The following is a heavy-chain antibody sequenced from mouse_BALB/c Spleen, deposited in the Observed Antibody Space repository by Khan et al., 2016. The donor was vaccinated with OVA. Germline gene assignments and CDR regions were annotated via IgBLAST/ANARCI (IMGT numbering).Heavy chain of an antibody. Sequence: QMQLEESGAELARPGASVKMSCKASGYTFTSYTIHWIKKRPGKGLEWIGYINPSNGYTNYTQKFKDQATLTTDKSSTTAYLQLSSLTSDDSAVDNCVSAGAYHRNDGWLAYWGQGTLVTVSA. J-gene: IGHJ3*01. CDR2: INPSNGYT. V-gene: IGHV1-4*01. CDR3: VSAGAYHRNDGWLAY. CDR1: GYTFTSYT. D-gene: IGHD2-14*01.